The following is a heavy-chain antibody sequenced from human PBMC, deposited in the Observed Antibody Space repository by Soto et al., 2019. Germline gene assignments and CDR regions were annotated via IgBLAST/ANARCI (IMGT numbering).Heavy chain of an antibody. CDR3: ARDSDYGDYYFDY. CDR2: IYHSGST. D-gene: IGHD4-17*01. V-gene: IGHV4-30-2*01. J-gene: IGHJ4*02. Sequence: SETLSLTCAVSGGSISSGGYSWGWIRQPPGKGLEWIGYIYHSGSTYYNPSLKSRVTISLDMSRNHFSLNLSSVTAADTAVYYCARDSDYGDYYFDYWGQGTLVTVS. CDR1: GGSISSGGYS.